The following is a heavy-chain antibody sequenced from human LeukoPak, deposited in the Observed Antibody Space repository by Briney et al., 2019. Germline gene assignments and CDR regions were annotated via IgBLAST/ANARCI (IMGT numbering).Heavy chain of an antibody. CDR2: INHSGST. J-gene: IGHJ6*03. Sequence: SETLSLTCAVYGGSFSGYYWSWIRQPPGKGLEWIGEINHSGSTNYNPSLKSRVTISVDTSKNQFSLKLSSVTAADTAVYYCARGLRYCSSTSCYEGPWYYYYYMAVWGKGTTVTVSS. CDR3: ARGLRYCSSTSCYEGPWYYYYYMAV. CDR1: GGSFSGYY. D-gene: IGHD2-2*01. V-gene: IGHV4-34*01.